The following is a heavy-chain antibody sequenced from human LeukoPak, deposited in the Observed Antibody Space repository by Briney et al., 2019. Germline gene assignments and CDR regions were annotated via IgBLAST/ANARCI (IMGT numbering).Heavy chain of an antibody. CDR1: GGSFSGYY. J-gene: IGHJ4*02. Sequence: PSETLSLTCAVYGGSFSGYYWSWIRQPPGKGLEWIGEINHSGSANYNPSLKSRVTISVDTSKNQFSLKLTSVTAADTAVYYCARESSSGWYFDYWGQGTLVTVSS. CDR3: ARESSSGWYFDY. D-gene: IGHD6-19*01. V-gene: IGHV4-34*01. CDR2: INHSGSA.